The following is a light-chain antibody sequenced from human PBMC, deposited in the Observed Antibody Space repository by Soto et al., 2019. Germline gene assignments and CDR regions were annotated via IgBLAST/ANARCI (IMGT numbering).Light chain of an antibody. J-gene: IGLJ1*01. CDR2: EVR. CDR1: SSDVGGYNY. Sequence: QSVLTQPASVSGSPGQSITISCTGTSSDVGGYNYVSWCQHHPGKGPKCMIYEVRNRPSGVSNRFSGSKSGNTASLTISGLQAEDEADYYCNSYTSNKTYVFGTGTKLTVL. CDR3: NSYTSNKTYV. V-gene: IGLV2-14*01.